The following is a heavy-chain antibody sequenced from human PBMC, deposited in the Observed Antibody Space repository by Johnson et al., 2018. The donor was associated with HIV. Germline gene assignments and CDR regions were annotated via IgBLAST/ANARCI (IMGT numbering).Heavy chain of an antibody. V-gene: IGHV3-30*18. D-gene: IGHD3-10*01. CDR2: IPYDGSKK. CDR3: AKDRAWLVPTPLDAFDI. J-gene: IGHJ3*02. CDR1: GLTFSSYG. Sequence: QVQLVESGGGLVKPGGSLRLSCEASGLTFSSYGTHWVRQAPGKGLEWLAVIPYDGSKKYYEDSVKCRFPNSRDISKNTLYLQMNSLRAEDTAGYYCAKDRAWLVPTPLDAFDIWCQGTMVTVSS.